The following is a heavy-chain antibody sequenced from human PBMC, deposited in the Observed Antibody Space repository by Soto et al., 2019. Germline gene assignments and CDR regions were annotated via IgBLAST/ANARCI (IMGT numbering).Heavy chain of an antibody. D-gene: IGHD6-13*01. CDR3: ARDARRRWYVSFYGMDV. Sequence: QVQLVESGGGVVQPGRSLRLSCAASGFTFSSYAMHWVRQAPGKGLEWVAVISYDGSNKYYADSVKGRFTISRDNSKNNLYLQMNSLRAEDTAVYYCARDARRRWYVSFYGMDVWGQGTTVTVSS. CDR2: ISYDGSNK. CDR1: GFTFSSYA. V-gene: IGHV3-30-3*01. J-gene: IGHJ6*02.